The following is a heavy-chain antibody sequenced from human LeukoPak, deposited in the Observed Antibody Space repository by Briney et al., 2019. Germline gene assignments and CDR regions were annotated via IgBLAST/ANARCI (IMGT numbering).Heavy chain of an antibody. Sequence: GGSLRLSCAASGFTFSSYSMNWVRLAPGKGLEWVSSISSSSSYIYYADSVKGRFTISRDNAKNSLYLQMNSLRAEDTAVYYCARDGVDLDYYGSGTVDYWGQGTLVTVSS. CDR3: ARDGVDLDYYGSGTVDY. CDR1: GFTFSSYS. CDR2: ISSSSSYI. J-gene: IGHJ4*02. V-gene: IGHV3-21*01. D-gene: IGHD3-10*01.